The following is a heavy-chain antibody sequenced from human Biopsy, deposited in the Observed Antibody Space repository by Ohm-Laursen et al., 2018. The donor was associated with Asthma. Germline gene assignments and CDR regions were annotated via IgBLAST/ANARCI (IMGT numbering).Heavy chain of an antibody. J-gene: IGHJ4*02. V-gene: IGHV3-30*03. CDR2: ISFDGRYG. CDR3: ASRGGDFWSGYYMDY. Sequence: SLRLSCTASRFTYEMHWVRQVPGKGPEWVALISFDGRYGYYADSVKGRFTISRDNPMKRLYLQMSSLTAEDTAVYYCASRGGDFWSGYYMDYWGQGTQVTVSS. CDR1: RFTYE. D-gene: IGHD3-3*01.